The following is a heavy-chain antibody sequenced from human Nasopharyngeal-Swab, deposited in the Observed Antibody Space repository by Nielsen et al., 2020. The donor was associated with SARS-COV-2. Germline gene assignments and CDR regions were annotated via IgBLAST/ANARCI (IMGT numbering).Heavy chain of an antibody. CDR2: ISYSGST. Sequence: SETLSLTYTVSGGSISSYYWTWIRQPPGKGLECIGYISYSGSTNYNPSLKSRVTISVDTSKNQFSLKLSSVTAADTTVYYCTRRTLSSSGYYFDYWGQGTLVTVSS. J-gene: IGHJ4*02. CDR3: TRRTLSSSGYYFDY. CDR1: GGSISSYY. V-gene: IGHV4-59*08. D-gene: IGHD2-2*01.